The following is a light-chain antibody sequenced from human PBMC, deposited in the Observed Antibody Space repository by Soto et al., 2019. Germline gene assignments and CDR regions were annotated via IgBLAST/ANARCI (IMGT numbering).Light chain of an antibody. CDR3: QQYNGYSTWT. Sequence: DIQMTQSPSTLSASVGDRVTITCRASQSISSWLAWYQQKPGKAPTLLIYKASSLESGVPSRFSGSGSGTEFTLTISSLQPDDFATYYCQQYNGYSTWTFGQGTKVDIK. J-gene: IGKJ1*01. CDR1: QSISSW. V-gene: IGKV1-5*03. CDR2: KAS.